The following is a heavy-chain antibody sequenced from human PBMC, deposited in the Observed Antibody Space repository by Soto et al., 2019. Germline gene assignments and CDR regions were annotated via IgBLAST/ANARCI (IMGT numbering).Heavy chain of an antibody. CDR1: GVSIRIYY. J-gene: IGHJ6*02. CDR3: ARVSSKYGSGSYRYYGLDV. D-gene: IGHD3-10*01. V-gene: IGHV4-59*01. Sequence: SETLSLTCTVSGVSIRIYYWSWIRQPPGEGLEWIGYIYYGGSTNYNPSLKSRVTMSLDTSKSQFSLKLSSVTAADTAVYYCARVSSKYGSGSYRYYGLDVWGQGTTVTVSS. CDR2: IYYGGST.